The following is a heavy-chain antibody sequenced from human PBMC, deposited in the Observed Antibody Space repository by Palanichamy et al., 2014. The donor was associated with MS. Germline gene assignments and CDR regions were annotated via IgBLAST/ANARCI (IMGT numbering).Heavy chain of an antibody. D-gene: IGHD3-16*01. CDR3: ARGGPSSKYFDY. J-gene: IGHJ4*02. Sequence: QVQLQESGPGLVKPSETLSLTCTVSGGPISSDYWSWIRQPPGKGLEWIGYIYNSGSTNYNSSLQSRVTMSLDTSKNQFSLKLSSVTAADTAAYYCARGGPSSKYFDYWGQGTLVTVSS. CDR1: GGPISSDY. V-gene: IGHV4-59*01. CDR2: IYNSGST.